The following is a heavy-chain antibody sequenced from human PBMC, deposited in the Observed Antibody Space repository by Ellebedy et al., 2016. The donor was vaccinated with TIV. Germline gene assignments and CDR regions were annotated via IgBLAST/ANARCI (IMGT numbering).Heavy chain of an antibody. CDR3: ARGQAVAGSHFDY. J-gene: IGHJ4*02. CDR2: IRADGGDK. V-gene: IGHV3-7*01. CDR1: GFTFSNYW. Sequence: PGGSLRLSCVASGFTFSNYWMSWVRHVPGKGLEWVGNIRADGGDKQYVDSSMGRFTISRDNARNSLYLQMNSLRAEDTAVYYCARGQAVAGSHFDYWGQGTLVTVSS. D-gene: IGHD6-19*01.